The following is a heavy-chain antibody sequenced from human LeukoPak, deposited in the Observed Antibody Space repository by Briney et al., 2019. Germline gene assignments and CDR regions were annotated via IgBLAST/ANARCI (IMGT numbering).Heavy chain of an antibody. D-gene: IGHD3-22*01. J-gene: IGHJ4*02. CDR3: TRDYYDSSGYYYRIDY. V-gene: IGHV3-49*04. CDR1: GFTFGDYA. CDR2: IRSKAYGGTT. Sequence: GGSLRLSCTASGFTFGDYAMSWVRQAPGKGLEWVGFIRSKAYGGTTEYAASVKGRFTISRDDSKSIAYLQMNSLKTEDTAVYYCTRDYYDSSGYYYRIDYRGQGTLVTVSS.